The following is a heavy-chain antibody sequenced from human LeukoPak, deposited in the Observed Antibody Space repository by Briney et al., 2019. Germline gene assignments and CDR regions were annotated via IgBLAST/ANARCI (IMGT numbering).Heavy chain of an antibody. CDR2: IIPIFGTA. V-gene: IGHV1-69*06. D-gene: IGHD3-22*01. CDR1: GYAFTSYG. J-gene: IGHJ3*02. CDR3: ARDDRDSSGYSELSHAFDI. Sequence: GASVKVSCKASGYAFTSYGISWVRQAPGQGLEWMGGIIPIFGTANYAQKFQGRVTITADKSTSTAYMELSSLRSEDTAVYYCARDDRDSSGYSELSHAFDIWGQGTMVTVSS.